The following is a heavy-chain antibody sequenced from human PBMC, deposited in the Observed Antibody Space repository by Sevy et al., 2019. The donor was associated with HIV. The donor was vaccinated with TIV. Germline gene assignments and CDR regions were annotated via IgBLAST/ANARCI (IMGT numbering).Heavy chain of an antibody. CDR3: ARVVLYYDYVWGSYCYPPGRFDP. V-gene: IGHV4-34*01. J-gene: IGHJ5*02. D-gene: IGHD3-16*02. Sequence: SETLSLTCAVYGGSFSGYYWSWIRQPPGKGLEWIGEINHSGSTNYNPSLKSRVTISVDTSKNQFSLKLSSVTAADTAVYYCARVVLYYDYVWGSYCYPPGRFDPWGQGTLVTVSS. CDR1: GGSFSGYY. CDR2: INHSGST.